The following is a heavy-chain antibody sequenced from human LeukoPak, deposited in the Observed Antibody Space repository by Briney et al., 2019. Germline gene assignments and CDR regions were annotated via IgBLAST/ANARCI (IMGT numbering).Heavy chain of an antibody. CDR2: ISGSGGGT. Sequence: GGSLRLSCEASGVTFSSYVMSWVRQAPGKGPERVSGISGSGGGTYYADSVKGRFAISRDNSKNTLYLQMNSLRAEDTAVYYCVQEGPRGLAFDIWGQGTKVTVSS. J-gene: IGHJ3*02. CDR3: VQEGPRGLAFDI. CDR1: GVTFSSYV. V-gene: IGHV3-23*01.